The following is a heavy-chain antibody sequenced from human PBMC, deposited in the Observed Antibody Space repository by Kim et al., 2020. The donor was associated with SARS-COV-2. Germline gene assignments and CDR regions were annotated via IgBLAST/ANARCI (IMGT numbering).Heavy chain of an antibody. J-gene: IGHJ4*02. CDR2: DT. D-gene: IGHD3-22*01. CDR3: ARRDGSGLSS. Sequence: DTRYSPSFPGQVTISADKSISTAYLQWSSLKASDNAMYYCARRDGSGLSSWGQGTLVTVSS. V-gene: IGHV5-51*01.